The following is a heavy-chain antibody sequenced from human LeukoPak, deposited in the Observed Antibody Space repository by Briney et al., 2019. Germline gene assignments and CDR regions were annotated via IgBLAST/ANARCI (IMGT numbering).Heavy chain of an antibody. CDR3: ASRQQRPVY. V-gene: IGHV4-34*01. CDR2: INHSGST. CDR1: GGSFSGYY. J-gene: IGHJ4*02. Sequence: PETLSLTCAVSGGSFSGYYWSWIRQPPGKGLEWIGEINHSGSTNYNPSLKSRVTISVDTSKNQFSLKLSSVTAADTAVYYCASRQQRPVYWGQGTLVTVSS. D-gene: IGHD6-13*01.